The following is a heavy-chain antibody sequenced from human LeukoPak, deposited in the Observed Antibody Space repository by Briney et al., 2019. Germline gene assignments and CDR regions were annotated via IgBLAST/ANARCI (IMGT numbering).Heavy chain of an antibody. CDR2: IYTSGNT. CDR1: GSSISSYY. Sequence: SETLSLTCTVSGSSISSYYWTWIRQPAGKGLEWIGRIYTSGNTIYNPSLKSRVTMSIDTSKNQFSLKLSSVTAADTAVYYCAREPLGGKNYIDYCGQGTLVTVSS. V-gene: IGHV4-4*07. CDR3: AREPLGGKNYIDY. J-gene: IGHJ4*02. D-gene: IGHD7-27*01.